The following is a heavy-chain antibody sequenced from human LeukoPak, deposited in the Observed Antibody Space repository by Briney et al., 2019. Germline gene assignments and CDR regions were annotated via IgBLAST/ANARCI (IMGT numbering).Heavy chain of an antibody. V-gene: IGHV4-39*01. CDR3: ARFSQWLFDY. D-gene: IGHD6-19*01. CDR2: IYYSGST. CDR1: GGSISSYY. Sequence: KTSETLSLTCTVSGGSISSYYWGWIRQPPGKGLEWIGSIYYSGSTYYNPSLKSRVTISVDTSKNQFSLKLSSVTAADTAVYYCARFSQWLFDYWGQGTLVTVSS. J-gene: IGHJ4*02.